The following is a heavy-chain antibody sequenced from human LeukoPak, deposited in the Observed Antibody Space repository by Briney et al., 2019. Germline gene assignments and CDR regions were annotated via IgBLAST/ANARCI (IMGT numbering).Heavy chain of an antibody. Sequence: ASVTVSCKVSGYTLTELSLHWVRQAPGKGLEWMGGLDPEDGEMIYSQKFQGRVTMTEDTSTDIAYMEMSSLRSEDTAVYYCATGRTKWDLLNYWGQGTLGTVSA. V-gene: IGHV1-24*01. D-gene: IGHD1-26*01. J-gene: IGHJ4*02. CDR2: LDPEDGEM. CDR3: ATGRTKWDLLNY. CDR1: GYTLTELS.